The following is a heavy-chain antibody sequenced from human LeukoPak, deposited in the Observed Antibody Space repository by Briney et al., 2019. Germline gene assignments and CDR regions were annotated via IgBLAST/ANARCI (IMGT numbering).Heavy chain of an antibody. Sequence: SVRVSCKASGFTFTRSAVQWGRQARGLRLEWIGWIVVGSGNTNYAQKFQERVTITRDMSTSTAYMELSSLRSEDTAVHYCAAHEKSSPSSFDYWGQGTLVTVSS. D-gene: IGHD6-19*01. CDR3: AAHEKSSPSSFDY. J-gene: IGHJ4*02. V-gene: IGHV1-58*01. CDR1: GFTFTRSA. CDR2: IVVGSGNT.